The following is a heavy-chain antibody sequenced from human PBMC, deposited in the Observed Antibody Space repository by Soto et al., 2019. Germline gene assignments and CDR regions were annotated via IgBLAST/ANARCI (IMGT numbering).Heavy chain of an antibody. CDR1: GCNFSSYA. CDR3: AKSRGAAIVVVPAAPYYYYGMDV. V-gene: IGHV3-23*01. Sequence: GGSLRLPCAASGCNFSSYAISWVRQAPGKGLEWVSAISGSGGSTYYADSVKGRFTISRDNSKNTLYLQMNSLRAEDTAVYYCAKSRGAAIVVVPAAPYYYYGMDVWGQGTTVTVSS. D-gene: IGHD2-2*01. J-gene: IGHJ6*02. CDR2: ISGSGGST.